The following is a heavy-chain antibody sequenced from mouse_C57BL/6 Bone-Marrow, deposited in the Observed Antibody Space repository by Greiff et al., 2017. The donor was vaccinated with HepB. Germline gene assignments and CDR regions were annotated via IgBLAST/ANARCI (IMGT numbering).Heavy chain of an antibody. V-gene: IGHV2-2*01. CDR2: IWSGGST. CDR1: GFSLTSYG. D-gene: IGHD1-1*01. Sequence: QVHVKQSGPGLVQPSQRLSITCTVSGFSLTSYGVHWVRQSPGKGLEWLGVIWSGGSTDYNAAFISRLSISKDNSKSQVFFKMNSLQADDTAIYYCARNGITTVYYYDDWGQGTTLTVSS. CDR3: ARNGITTVYYYDD. J-gene: IGHJ2*01.